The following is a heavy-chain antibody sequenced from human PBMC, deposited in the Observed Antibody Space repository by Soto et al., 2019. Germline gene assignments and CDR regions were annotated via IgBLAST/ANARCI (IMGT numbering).Heavy chain of an antibody. V-gene: IGHV4-59*01. D-gene: IGHD5-12*01. J-gene: IGHJ5*02. Sequence: SETLSLTCTVSGAPINSDYWSWIRQSPGKGLEWIGYIYHIGSTDYNPSLKSRVTISIDKSKNQFSLNLRSVTAADTAVYFCARFTYKSGFNWFDPWGQGAQVTVSS. CDR1: GAPINSDY. CDR2: IYHIGST. CDR3: ARFTYKSGFNWFDP.